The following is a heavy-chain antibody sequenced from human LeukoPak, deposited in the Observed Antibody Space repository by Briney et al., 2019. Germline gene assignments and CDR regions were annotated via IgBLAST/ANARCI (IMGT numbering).Heavy chain of an antibody. V-gene: IGHV1-2*02. CDR1: GYTFTDYF. CDR2: INPKSGAT. D-gene: IGHD3-16*01. Sequence: ASVKVSCMASGYTFTDYFLHWVRQAPGQGLEWMGWINPKSGATNYAQSFQGRVTMTWDTSISTGNMELNRLRSDDTAVYYCARAYEYGWFDPWGQGTLVTVSS. J-gene: IGHJ5*02. CDR3: ARAYEYGWFDP.